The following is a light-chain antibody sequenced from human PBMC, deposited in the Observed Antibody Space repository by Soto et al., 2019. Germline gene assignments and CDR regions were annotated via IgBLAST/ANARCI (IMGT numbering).Light chain of an antibody. V-gene: IGKV3-20*01. CDR1: QSVSTNY. Sequence: EIVLTQSPGTLSLSPGERATLSCRASQSVSTNYLAWYQRKPGQAPRLLIYGASSRATGIPDRFSGSGSGTDFTLTITRLEPEDFXVYYCQQYGSSPPTFDQGTKVEIK. CDR2: GAS. J-gene: IGKJ1*01. CDR3: QQYGSSPPT.